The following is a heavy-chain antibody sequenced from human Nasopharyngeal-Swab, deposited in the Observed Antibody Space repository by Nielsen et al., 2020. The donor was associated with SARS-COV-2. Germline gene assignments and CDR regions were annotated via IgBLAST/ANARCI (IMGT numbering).Heavy chain of an antibody. CDR3: ARPRADYYDSSGY. Sequence: SETLSLTCTVSGGSISSSSYYWGWICQPPGTGLEWIGSIYYSGRTYYNPSLKSRITISVDTSKSQFSLKLSSVTAADTAVYYCARPRADYYDSSGYWGQGTRVTVSS. V-gene: IGHV4-39*01. D-gene: IGHD3-22*01. CDR1: GGSISSSSYY. CDR2: IYYSGRT. J-gene: IGHJ4*02.